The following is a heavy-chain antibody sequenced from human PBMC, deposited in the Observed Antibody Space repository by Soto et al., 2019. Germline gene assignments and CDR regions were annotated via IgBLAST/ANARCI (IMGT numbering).Heavy chain of an antibody. CDR2: IDPSDSYT. D-gene: IGHD4-17*01. CDR3: YGGYLDFDY. Sequence: PGQSLKISCKGSEYNCTSYWISWVRQMPGKGLEWMGRIDPSDSYTNYSPSFQGHVTISADKSISTAYLQWSSLKASDTAMYYCYGGYLDFDYWGQGTLVTVS. CDR1: EYNCTSYW. J-gene: IGHJ4*02. V-gene: IGHV5-10-1*01.